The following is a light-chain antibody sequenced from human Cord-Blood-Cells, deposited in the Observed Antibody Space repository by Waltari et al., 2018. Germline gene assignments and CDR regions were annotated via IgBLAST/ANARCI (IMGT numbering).Light chain of an antibody. V-gene: IGLV2-14*01. CDR1: SSDGGGYNY. Sequence: QSALTQPASVSGSPGQSITLSCTGTSSDGGGYNYASWYQQHPGKAPKLMIYDVSNRPSGVSNRFSGSKSGNTASLTISGLQAEDEADYYCSSYTSSSTLEVFGGGTKLTVL. CDR2: DVS. CDR3: SSYTSSSTLEV. J-gene: IGLJ3*02.